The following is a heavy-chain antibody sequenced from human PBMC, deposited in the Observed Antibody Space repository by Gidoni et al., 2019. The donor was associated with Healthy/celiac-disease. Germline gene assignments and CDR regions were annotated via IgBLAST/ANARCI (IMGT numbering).Heavy chain of an antibody. Sequence: QVQLVQSGAEVKKPGASVKVSCKASGYTFPGYYMHWVRQAPGQGLEWMGWINPNSGGTNYAQKFQGRVTMTRDTSISTAYMELSRLRSDDTAVYYCARGLGVLWFGELAPFFDYWGQGTLVTVSS. CDR2: INPNSGGT. V-gene: IGHV1-2*02. D-gene: IGHD3-10*01. J-gene: IGHJ4*02. CDR1: GYTFPGYY. CDR3: ARGLGVLWFGELAPFFDY.